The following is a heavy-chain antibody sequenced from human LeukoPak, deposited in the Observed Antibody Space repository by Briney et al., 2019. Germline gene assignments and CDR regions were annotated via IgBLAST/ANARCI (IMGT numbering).Heavy chain of an antibody. Sequence: GGSLRLSCAASGFTFDDYAMHWVRQAPGKGLEWVSGISWNSGSIGYADSVKGRFTISRDNAKNSLYLQMNSLRAEDTALYYCAKDLPTYYYDSSGLGPFDYWGQGTLSPSPQ. V-gene: IGHV3-9*01. J-gene: IGHJ4*02. CDR2: ISWNSGSI. D-gene: IGHD3-22*01. CDR1: GFTFDDYA. CDR3: AKDLPTYYYDSSGLGPFDY.